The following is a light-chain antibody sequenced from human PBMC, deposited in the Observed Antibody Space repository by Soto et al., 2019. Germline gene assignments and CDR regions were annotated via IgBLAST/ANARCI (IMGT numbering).Light chain of an antibody. CDR3: QQLKAYPFT. Sequence: DIQMTQSPSSLSASVGDTVTITCRAGQGIRNDLGCYQQKPGKAPNLLIYGASTLDDGVPSRFSGSGSGTEFILTISSLQPEDFATYYCQQLKAYPFTFGPGTKVDIK. V-gene: IGKV1-17*01. J-gene: IGKJ3*01. CDR2: GAS. CDR1: QGIRND.